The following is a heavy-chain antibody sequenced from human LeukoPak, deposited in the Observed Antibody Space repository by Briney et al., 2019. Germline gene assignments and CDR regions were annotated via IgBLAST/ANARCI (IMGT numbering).Heavy chain of an antibody. CDR2: IKQDGSQK. D-gene: IGHD1-1*01. J-gene: IGHJ4*02. V-gene: IGHV3-7*01. CDR1: GFTFSSYA. Sequence: GGSLRLSCAASGFTFSSYAMSWVRQAPGRGLEWVASIKQDGSQKHYVDSVKGRFTISRDNAKNSLYLQMNSLRAEDTAVYYCARLFRDVTTFDYWGQGTLVTVSS. CDR3: ARLFRDVTTFDY.